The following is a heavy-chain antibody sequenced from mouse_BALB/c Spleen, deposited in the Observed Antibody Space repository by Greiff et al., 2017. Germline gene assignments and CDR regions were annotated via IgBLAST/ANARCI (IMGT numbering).Heavy chain of an antibody. CDR2: FYPGSGSI. D-gene: IGHD1-1*01. CDR1: GYTFTEYI. V-gene: IGHV1-62-2*01. J-gene: IGHJ4*01. CDR3: ARHENYGSSSFYAMDY. Sequence: VKLMVSGAGLVKPGASVKLSCKASGYTFTEYIIHWVKQRSGQGLEWIGWFYPGSGSIKYNEKFKDKATLTADKSSSTVYMELSRLTSEDSAVYFCARHENYGSSSFYAMDYWGQGTSVTVSS.